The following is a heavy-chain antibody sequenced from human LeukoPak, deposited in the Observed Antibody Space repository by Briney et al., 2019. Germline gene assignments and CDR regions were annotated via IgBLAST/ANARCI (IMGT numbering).Heavy chain of an antibody. CDR1: GFTLSSYW. CDR2: IKQDGSEK. D-gene: IGHD2-2*01. V-gene: IGHV3-7*03. CDR3: ARDFICSSTSCNGY. J-gene: IGHJ4*02. Sequence: GGSLRLSCAASGFTLSSYWMSWVRQAPGKGLEWVANIKQDGSEKYYVDSVKGRFTISRDNAKNSLYLQMNSLRAEDTAVYYCARDFICSSTSCNGYWGQGTLVTVSS.